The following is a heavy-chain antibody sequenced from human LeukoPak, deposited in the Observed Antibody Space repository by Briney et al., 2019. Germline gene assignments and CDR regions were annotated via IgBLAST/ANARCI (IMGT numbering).Heavy chain of an antibody. CDR2: IYSGGST. Sequence: PGGSLRLSCAASGFTVSSSYMSWVRQAPGKGLEWVSVIYSGGSTNHADSVKGRFTISRDNSKNTLYLQMNSLRVEDTAVYYCARATSGWFGGNYWGQGTLVTVSS. CDR3: ARATSGWFGGNY. CDR1: GFTVSSSY. D-gene: IGHD6-19*01. J-gene: IGHJ4*02. V-gene: IGHV3-53*01.